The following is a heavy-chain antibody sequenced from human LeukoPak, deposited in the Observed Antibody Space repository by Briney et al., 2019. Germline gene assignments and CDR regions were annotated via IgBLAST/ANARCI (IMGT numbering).Heavy chain of an antibody. V-gene: IGHV4-34*01. CDR2: INHSGST. CDR1: GFAFINAY. CDR3: ARGRGAFDI. J-gene: IGHJ3*02. Sequence: GSLRLSCAASGFAFINAYMSWIRQPPGKGLEWIGEINHSGSTNYNPSLKSRVTISVDTSKNQFSLKLSSVTAADTAVYYCARGRGAFDIWGQGTMVTVSS.